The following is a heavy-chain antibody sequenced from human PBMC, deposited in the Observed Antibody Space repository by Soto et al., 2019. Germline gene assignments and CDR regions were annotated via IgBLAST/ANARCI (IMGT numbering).Heavy chain of an antibody. Sequence: GASVKVSCKASGGTFSSYAISWVRQAPGQGLEWMGGIIPIFGTANYAQKFQGRVTITADESTSTAYMELSSLRSEDTAVYYCARVGWNKADYYYGMDVWGQGTTVTVSS. J-gene: IGHJ6*02. CDR1: GGTFSSYA. CDR3: ARVGWNKADYYYGMDV. CDR2: IIPIFGTA. D-gene: IGHD1-1*01. V-gene: IGHV1-69*13.